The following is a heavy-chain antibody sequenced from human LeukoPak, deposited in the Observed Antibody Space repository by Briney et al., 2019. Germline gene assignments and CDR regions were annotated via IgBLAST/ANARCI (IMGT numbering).Heavy chain of an antibody. J-gene: IGHJ5*02. V-gene: IGHV4-59*01. D-gene: IGHD1-26*01. CDR3: ARVPYRSTWNTSLGGSYDWRLWFDP. CDR1: GGSITSNY. Sequence: PSETLSLTCTVSGGSITSNYWSWIRQSSGKGLDWIAYIYYRGSTNFNPSLKSRVTISVDTSKNQFSLNLSSVTAADTAVYYCARVPYRSTWNTSLGGSYDWRLWFDPWGQGTLVTVSS. CDR2: IYYRGST.